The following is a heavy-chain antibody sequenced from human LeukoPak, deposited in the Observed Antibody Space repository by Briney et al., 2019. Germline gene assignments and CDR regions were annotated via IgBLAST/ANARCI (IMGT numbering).Heavy chain of an antibody. D-gene: IGHD3-16*01. V-gene: IGHV4-31*03. CDR1: GGSISSGGYY. CDR3: ARDARGVFDY. CDR2: IYYSGST. J-gene: IGHJ4*02. Sequence: SDTLSLTCTVSGGSISSGGYYWSWIRQHPGKGVEWIGYIYYSGSTYYNPSVKSRVTISVDTSKNQFSLKLSSVTAADTAVYYCARDARGVFDYWGQGTLVTVSS.